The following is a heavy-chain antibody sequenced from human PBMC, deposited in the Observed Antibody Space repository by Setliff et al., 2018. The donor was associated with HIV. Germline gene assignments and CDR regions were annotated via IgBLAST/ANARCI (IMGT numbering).Heavy chain of an antibody. Sequence: EASVKVSCKASGYTFTSYGISWVRQAPGQGLEWMGWISAYNGNTNYAQKLQGRVTMTTDTSTSTAYMELRSLRSDDTAVYYCARGEMHYYGSGTFNFWGQGTLVTVSS. CDR2: ISAYNGNT. V-gene: IGHV1-18*01. CDR3: ARGEMHYYGSGTFNF. D-gene: IGHD3-10*01. J-gene: IGHJ4*02. CDR1: GYTFTSYG.